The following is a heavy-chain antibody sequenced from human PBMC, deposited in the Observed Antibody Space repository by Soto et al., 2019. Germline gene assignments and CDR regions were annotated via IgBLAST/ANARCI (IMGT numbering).Heavy chain of an antibody. J-gene: IGHJ6*04. CDR2: IYYDGSEK. D-gene: IGHD3-10*01. V-gene: IGHV3-33*01. CDR3: ASGLGSGSYSPDV. Sequence: GGSLRLSCAASGFTFSSYGMHWVRQAPGKGLEWVAVIYYDGSEKYYADSVKGRFTISRDNSKNTLYLQMNSLRVEDTAVYYCASGLGSGSYSPDVWGKGTTVTVSS. CDR1: GFTFSSYG.